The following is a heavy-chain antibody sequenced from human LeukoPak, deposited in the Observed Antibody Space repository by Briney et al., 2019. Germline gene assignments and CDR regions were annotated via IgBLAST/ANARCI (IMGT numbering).Heavy chain of an antibody. CDR3: ATSIVGATDFDY. V-gene: IGHV1-24*01. J-gene: IGHJ4*02. CDR1: GYTLTELS. D-gene: IGHD1-26*01. CDR2: FDPEDGET. Sequence: GASVKVSCKVSGYTLTELSMHWVRQAPGKGVEWMGGFDPEDGETIYAQKFQGRVTMTEDTSTDTAYMELSSLRSEDTAVYYCATSIVGATDFDYWGQGTLVTVSS.